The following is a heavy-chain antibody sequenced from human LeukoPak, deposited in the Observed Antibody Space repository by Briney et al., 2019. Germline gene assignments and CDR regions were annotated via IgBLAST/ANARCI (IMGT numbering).Heavy chain of an antibody. Sequence: SETLSLTCTVSGGSISSSSYYWGWIRQPPGKGLEWLGSIYYSGSTYYNPSLKSRVTISADTSKNQSSLKLSSVTAADTAVYYCARAYDYVWGSYQTAFDYWGQGTLVTVSS. CDR2: IYYSGST. J-gene: IGHJ4*02. V-gene: IGHV4-39*01. CDR1: GGSISSSSYY. D-gene: IGHD3-16*02. CDR3: ARAYDYVWGSYQTAFDY.